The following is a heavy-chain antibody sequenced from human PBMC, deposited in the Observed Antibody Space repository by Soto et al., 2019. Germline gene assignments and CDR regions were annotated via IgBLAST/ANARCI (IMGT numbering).Heavy chain of an antibody. V-gene: IGHV5-10-1*01. CDR2: IDPGDSYT. CDR3: ARQQEGFDY. CDR1: GYSFTTFW. Sequence: GESLKISCKGSGYSFTTFWISWVRQMPGKGLEWMGTIDPGDSYTNYSPSFQGHVTISSDKSISTAYLQWSSLKASDTAMYYCARQQEGFDYWGQGTLVTVSS. J-gene: IGHJ4*02.